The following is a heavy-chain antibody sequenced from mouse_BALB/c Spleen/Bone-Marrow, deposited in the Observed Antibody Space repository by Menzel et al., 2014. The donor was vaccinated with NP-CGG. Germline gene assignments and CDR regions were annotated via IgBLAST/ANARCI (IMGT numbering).Heavy chain of an antibody. J-gene: IGHJ1*01. CDR2: IAPGSGST. Sequence: DLVKPGASVKLSCKASGYTFTSYWINWIKQRPGQGLEWIGRIAPGSGSTYYNEMFKGKATLTVDTSSSTAYIQLGSLSSEDSAVYFCARSRDGYFDVWGAGTTVTVSS. V-gene: IGHV1S41*01. CDR1: GYTFTSYW. CDR3: ARSRDGYFDV.